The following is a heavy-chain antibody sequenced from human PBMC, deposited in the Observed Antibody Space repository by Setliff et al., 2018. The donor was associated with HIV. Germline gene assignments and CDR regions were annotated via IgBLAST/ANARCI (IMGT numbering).Heavy chain of an antibody. D-gene: IGHD7-27*01. CDR3: ARARLLGGFLS. CDR2: FYYGGST. V-gene: IGHV4-59*01. CDR1: GDSIGTYY. J-gene: IGHJ5*02. Sequence: SETLSLTCSVSGDSIGTYYWNWIRQTPGKRLEWIGFFYYGGSTDYNPALKNRVAISVDTSRNRVSLKMTSVTAADTAVYYCARARLLGGFLSWGRGALVTVPS.